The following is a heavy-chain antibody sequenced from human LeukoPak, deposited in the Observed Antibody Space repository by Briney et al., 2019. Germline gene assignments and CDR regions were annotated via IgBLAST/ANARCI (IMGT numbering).Heavy chain of an antibody. Sequence: ASVKVSCKASGGTFSSYAISWVRQAPGQGLEWMGWVNPHSGGTKFAQKFQGRVTMTRDTSINTAYMEVSSLRSDDTAVYYCARDIGDHYGSGSYWLLWGQGTLVTVAS. J-gene: IGHJ4*02. CDR1: GGTFSSYA. CDR3: ARDIGDHYGSGSYWLL. V-gene: IGHV1-2*02. CDR2: VNPHSGGT. D-gene: IGHD3-10*01.